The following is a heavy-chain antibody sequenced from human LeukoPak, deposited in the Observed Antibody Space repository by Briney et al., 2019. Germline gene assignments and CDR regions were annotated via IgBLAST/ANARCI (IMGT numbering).Heavy chain of an antibody. D-gene: IGHD6-13*01. J-gene: IGHJ4*02. CDR2: IRSKANSYAT. V-gene: IGHV3-73*01. Sequence: LLGGSLRLSCAASGFTFSGSAMHWVRQASGKGLEWVGRIRSKANSYATAYAASVKGRFTISRDDSKNTAYLQINSLKTEDTAVYYCTRTAASAFDYWGQGTLVTVSS. CDR1: GFTFSGSA. CDR3: TRTAASAFDY.